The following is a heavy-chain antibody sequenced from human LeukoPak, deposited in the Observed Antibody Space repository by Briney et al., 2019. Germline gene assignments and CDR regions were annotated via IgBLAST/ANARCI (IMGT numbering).Heavy chain of an antibody. V-gene: IGHV3-23*01. Sequence: GGALRLSCEASGFTFSAYAMSWVRQAPGKGLEWVSAISGSGGSTYYADSVKGGFTISRDNSKKTLYLQKNRLRAEDTAVYYCAKVGSQLWFDYWGQGTLVTVSS. D-gene: IGHD5-18*01. CDR3: AKVGSQLWFDY. CDR1: GFTFSAYA. CDR2: ISGSGGST. J-gene: IGHJ4*02.